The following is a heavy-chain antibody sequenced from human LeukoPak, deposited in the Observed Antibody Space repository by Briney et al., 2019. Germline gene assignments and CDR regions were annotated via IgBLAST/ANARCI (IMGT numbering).Heavy chain of an antibody. D-gene: IGHD5-18*01. CDR3: AKGGPNRHTYGEAFDY. V-gene: IGHV3-23*01. CDR1: GFSFSTYA. Sequence: RGSLRLSCSASGFSFSTYAMSWVRQAPGKGLEWVSTICSSDDSTYYADSVKGRFTITSDSSKNTLDLQMNSLRADDTAVYYCAKGGPNRHTYGEAFDYWGQGTLVTVSS. CDR2: ICSSDDST. J-gene: IGHJ4*02.